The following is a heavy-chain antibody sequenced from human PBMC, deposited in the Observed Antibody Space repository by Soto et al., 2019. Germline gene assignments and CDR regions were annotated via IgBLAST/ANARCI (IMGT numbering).Heavy chain of an antibody. CDR2: LTGNGGTT. V-gene: IGHV3-23*01. Sequence: PGGSLRLSCEASGFTFSNFGMSWVRQAPGKGLEWVSGLTGNGGTTYYADSVKGRFTISRDNSKNTLSLQVNSLRADDTAVYYCARGGQYQQPYQFDFWGQGTLVTVSS. D-gene: IGHD2-2*01. J-gene: IGHJ4*02. CDR1: GFTFSNFG. CDR3: ARGGQYQQPYQFDF.